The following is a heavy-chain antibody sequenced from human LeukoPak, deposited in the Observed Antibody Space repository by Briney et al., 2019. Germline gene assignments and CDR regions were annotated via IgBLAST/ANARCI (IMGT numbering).Heavy chain of an antibody. J-gene: IGHJ6*03. Sequence: ASVTVSFKASGYTFTKYDINWVRQAAGQGLDGMGWMNPNSGNTVYAQKFQGRVTMTRNTSIRTAYMDLSSLRSEDRAVYYCARGQGYYYYMDVWGKGTTVTVS. CDR3: ARGQGYYYYMDV. CDR2: MNPNSGNT. CDR1: GYTFTKYD. V-gene: IGHV1-8*01.